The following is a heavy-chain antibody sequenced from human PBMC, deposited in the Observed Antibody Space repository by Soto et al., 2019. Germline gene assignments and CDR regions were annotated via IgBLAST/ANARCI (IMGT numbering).Heavy chain of an antibody. D-gene: IGHD1-26*01. V-gene: IGHV4-31*03. CDR3: ARSRAVRYHDY. CDR2: VFHTGGS. Sequence: SETLSLTCTVSGDSIASDAYYWTWIRQQPGGGLEWIGHVFHTGGSFSNLSLRSRVTMSVHTSTNQFSLKLSAVTAADTAMYYCARSRAVRYHDYWGQGTLVTVSS. CDR1: GDSIASDAYY. J-gene: IGHJ4*02.